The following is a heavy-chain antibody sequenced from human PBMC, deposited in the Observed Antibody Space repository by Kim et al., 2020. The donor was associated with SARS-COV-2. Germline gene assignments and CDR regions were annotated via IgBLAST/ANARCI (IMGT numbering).Heavy chain of an antibody. V-gene: IGHV3-15*01. CDR3: AADVPAPLSQIDF. CDR1: GFTFTDAW. CDR2: VIAKGAGGTT. J-gene: IGHJ4*02. Sequence: GGSLRLSCVASGFTFTDAWMSWVRQAPGKGLEWVARVIAKGAGGTTEYIAPVKGRFTISRDESKNTLYLQMDSLKTEDTAVYYCAADVPAPLSQIDFWGQGTLVTVSS.